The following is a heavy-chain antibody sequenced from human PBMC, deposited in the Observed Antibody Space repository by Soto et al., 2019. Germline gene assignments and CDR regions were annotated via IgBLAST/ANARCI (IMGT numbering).Heavy chain of an antibody. J-gene: IGHJ2*01. V-gene: IGHV3-74*01. CDR1: GFTFSSYA. Sequence: GGSLRLSCAASGFTFSSYAMSWVRQAPGKGLVWLSHINSDGSTIVYADSVKGRFTISRDNAKNKLYLQMNSLRVEDTAVYYCARLSRDWYFDLWGRGTLVTVSS. CDR3: ARLSRDWYFDL. CDR2: INSDGSTI. D-gene: IGHD3-16*02.